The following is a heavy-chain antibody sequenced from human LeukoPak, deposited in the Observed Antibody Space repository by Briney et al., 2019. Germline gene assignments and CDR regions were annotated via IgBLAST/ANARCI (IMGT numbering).Heavy chain of an antibody. CDR1: GGTISSYY. CDR3: ARLSGSPHPPFNY. V-gene: IGHV4-59*08. CDR2: IYYSGST. D-gene: IGHD1-26*01. J-gene: IGHJ4*02. Sequence: SETLSLTCTVSGGTISSYYWSWIRQPPGKGLHRIGNIYYSGSTNYNPSLKNRVTISVDTSKNQFSLKLTSVSAADTAVYYCARLSGSPHPPFNYWGQGTPVTASS.